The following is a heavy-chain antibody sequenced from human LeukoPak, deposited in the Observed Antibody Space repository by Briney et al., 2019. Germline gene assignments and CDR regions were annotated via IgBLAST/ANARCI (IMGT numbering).Heavy chain of an antibody. CDR2: AYHTGHT. CDR1: GGSMNNYY. Sequence: SETLSLTCTVSGGSMNNYYWSWIRQPPGKGLEWIAYAYHTGHTHYNPSLKSRVTISVDTSKSQFSLKLSSLAAADTAVYYCATGRDPYKTGHWGQGTLVTVSS. J-gene: IGHJ4*02. CDR3: ATGRDPYKTGH. D-gene: IGHD1-1*01. V-gene: IGHV4-59*01.